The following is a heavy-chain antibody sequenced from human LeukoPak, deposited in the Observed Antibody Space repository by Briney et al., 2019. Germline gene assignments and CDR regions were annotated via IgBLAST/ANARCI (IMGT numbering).Heavy chain of an antibody. Sequence: GSLRPSCAASGFTFSRYAINWVRQAPGKGPGLVPAISGSGGSTYYADSVKGRFTISRDNSKNTLYLQMNSLRAEDTAVYYCANALTHLYYYYGMDVWGQGTTVTVSS. V-gene: IGHV3-23*01. J-gene: IGHJ6*02. CDR1: GFTFSRYA. CDR3: ANALTHLYYYYGMDV. CDR2: ISGSGGST.